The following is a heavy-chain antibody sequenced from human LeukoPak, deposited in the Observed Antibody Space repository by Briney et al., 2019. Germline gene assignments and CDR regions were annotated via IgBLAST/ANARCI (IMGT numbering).Heavy chain of an antibody. CDR1: GFTFSSYS. CDR2: ISSSSSYI. V-gene: IGHV3-21*01. D-gene: IGHD2-15*01. Sequence: GGSLRLSCAASGFTFSSYSMNWVRQAPGKGLEWVSSISSSSSYIYYADSVKGRFTISRDNAKNSLYLQMNSLRAEDTAVYYCARRGGCSGGSCYSPHYYYYMDVWGKGTTVTVSS. CDR3: ARRGGCSGGSCYSPHYYYYMDV. J-gene: IGHJ6*03.